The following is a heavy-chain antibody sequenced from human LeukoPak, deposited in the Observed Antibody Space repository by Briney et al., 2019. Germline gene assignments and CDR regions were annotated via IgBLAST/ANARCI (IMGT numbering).Heavy chain of an antibody. V-gene: IGHV4-34*01. J-gene: IGHJ4*02. D-gene: IGHD3-9*01. CDR3: GGRYYDILTGYYEY. CDR2: INHSGST. Sequence: SETLSLTCAVYGGSFSGYYWSWIRQPPGKGLEWIGEINHSGSTNYNPSLKSRVTISVDTSKNQFSLKLSSVTAADTAVYYCGGRYYDILTGYYEYWGQGTLVTVSS. CDR1: GGSFSGYY.